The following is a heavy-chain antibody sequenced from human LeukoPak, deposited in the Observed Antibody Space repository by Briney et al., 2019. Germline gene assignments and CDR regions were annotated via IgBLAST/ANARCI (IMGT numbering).Heavy chain of an antibody. D-gene: IGHD1-26*01. V-gene: IGHV4-4*02. J-gene: IGHJ4*02. CDR2: ISLSGHT. Sequence: PSGTLSLTCDVSGGSISRTNWWSWVRQSPGQGLEWIGEISLSGHTNYNPSLQSRVTMSLDESKNQVSLDLASVTDADTAVYYCSRESGASSPFGYWGQGTLVTV. CDR1: GGSISRTNW. CDR3: SRESGASSPFGY.